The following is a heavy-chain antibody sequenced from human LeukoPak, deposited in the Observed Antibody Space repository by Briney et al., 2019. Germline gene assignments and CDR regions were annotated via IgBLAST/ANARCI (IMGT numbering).Heavy chain of an antibody. CDR1: GYTFTSYD. D-gene: IGHD6-6*01. CDR2: MNPNSGNT. J-gene: IGHJ4*02. Sequence: VASVKVSCKDSGYTFTSYDINWVRQATGQGLEWMGWMNPNSGNTGYAQKFQGRVTMTRNASISTAYMELSSLRSEDTAVYYCARASSSSSYYFDYWGQGTLVTVSS. V-gene: IGHV1-8*01. CDR3: ARASSSSSYYFDY.